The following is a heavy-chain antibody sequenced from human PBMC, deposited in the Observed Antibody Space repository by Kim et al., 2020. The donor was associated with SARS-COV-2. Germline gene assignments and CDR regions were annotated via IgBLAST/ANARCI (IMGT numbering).Heavy chain of an antibody. D-gene: IGHD4-17*01. V-gene: IGHV4-31*02. Sequence: SYNPAIESRTTLSLDTSKNHFSLKLSSVTAADTAVYYCARDDHGDYIIEHWGKGILVTVSS. CDR3: ARDDHGDYIIEH. J-gene: IGHJ4*02.